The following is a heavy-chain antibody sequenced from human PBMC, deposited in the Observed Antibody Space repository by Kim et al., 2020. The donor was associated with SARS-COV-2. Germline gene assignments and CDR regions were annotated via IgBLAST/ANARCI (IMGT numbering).Heavy chain of an antibody. CDR2: ISEGSGTI. D-gene: IGHD6-19*01. CDR3: ARAGCSGKSCFTY. Sequence: GGSLRLSCVGYGFTFSSYSMNWVRQAPGKGLEWISYISEGSGTIYYADSVKGRFTISRDNAENSLYLQMNSLRDEDTAVYYCARAGCSGKSCFTYWGQGT. J-gene: IGHJ4*02. V-gene: IGHV3-48*02. CDR1: GFTFSSYS.